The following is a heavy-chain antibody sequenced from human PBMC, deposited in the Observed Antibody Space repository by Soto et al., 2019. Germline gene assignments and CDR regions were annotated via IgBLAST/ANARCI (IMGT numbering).Heavy chain of an antibody. D-gene: IGHD6-13*01. CDR1: GGTFSRYS. CDR3: ARDAAAGLNDY. CDR2: IIPIFGIA. V-gene: IGHV1-69*04. J-gene: IGHJ4*02. Sequence: ASVKVSCKASGGTFSRYSITWVRQAPGHGLEWIGRIIPIFGIASYAQKFQGRVTMTTDTSTSTAYMEVRSLRSDDTAVYYCARDAAAGLNDYWGQGTLVTVSS.